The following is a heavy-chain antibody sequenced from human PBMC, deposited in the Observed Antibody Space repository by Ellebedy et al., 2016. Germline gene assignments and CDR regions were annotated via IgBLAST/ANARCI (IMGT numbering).Heavy chain of an antibody. CDR1: GFTFSSHA. V-gene: IGHV3-64D*06. CDR2: INTNGYYT. CDR3: VRRDSGYAFDL. J-gene: IGHJ4*02. D-gene: IGHD3-16*01. Sequence: GESLKISCSASGFTFSSHAMHWVRQAPGKGLEHLSAINTNGYYTNYADSLKGRFTISRDNSKSTLYLEMSSLRPDDTAVYYCVRRDSGYAFDLWGQGTLVTVSS.